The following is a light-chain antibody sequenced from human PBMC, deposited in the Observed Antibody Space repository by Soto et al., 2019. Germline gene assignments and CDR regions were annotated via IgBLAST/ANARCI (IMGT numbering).Light chain of an antibody. CDR2: EVN. V-gene: IGLV2-14*01. CDR3: SSYSTSSILL. CDR1: SSDIGGYNY. J-gene: IGLJ2*01. Sequence: ALTQPASVSASPGQSITISCTGSSSDIGGYNYVSWYQQHPGKAPKLLIYEVNYRPSGVSGRFSGSKSGNTASLTISGLQAEDEAVYYCSSYSTSSILLFGGGTKLTVL.